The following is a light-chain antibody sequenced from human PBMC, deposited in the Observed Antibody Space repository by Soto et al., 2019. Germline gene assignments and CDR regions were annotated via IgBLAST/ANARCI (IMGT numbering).Light chain of an antibody. J-gene: IGLJ2*01. CDR3: CSYAGSSTE. Sequence: QSALTQPPSASGSPGQSVTISCTGTSSDIGDYTYVSWYQQHPGKAPKLMIYEVNKRPSGVPDRFSGSKSGNMASLTVSGLQAEDEADYYCCSYAGSSTEFGGGTKLTVL. CDR2: EVN. CDR1: SSDIGDYTY. V-gene: IGLV2-8*01.